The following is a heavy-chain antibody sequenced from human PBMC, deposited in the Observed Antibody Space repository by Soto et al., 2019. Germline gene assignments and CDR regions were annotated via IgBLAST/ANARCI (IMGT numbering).Heavy chain of an antibody. CDR3: AKSSGFDYYYTIDV. CDR1: GFTFTGFD. D-gene: IGHD5-12*01. J-gene: IGHJ6*02. CDR2: ISDSGGST. V-gene: IGHV3-23*01. Sequence: EVQLLESGGGLVQPGGSLRLSCAASGFTFTGFDMSWVRPAPGQGLECVSTISDSGGSTYYADSVKGRFTISRDNSKNTLYLQMSSLRAEDTAVYYCAKSSGFDYYYTIDVWGQGTTVTVSS.